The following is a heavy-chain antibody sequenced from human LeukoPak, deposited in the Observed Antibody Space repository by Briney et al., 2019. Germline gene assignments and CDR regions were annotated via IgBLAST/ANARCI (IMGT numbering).Heavy chain of an antibody. CDR1: GYTLTDYF. Sequence: ASVKVSCKASGYTLTDYFMQWVRQAPGQGLEWMGWINPGSGGTAYAQKFQGRVTMTTDTSISTVYMELSRLRSDDTAVYYCARVPADYWGQGTLVTVSS. J-gene: IGHJ4*02. CDR2: INPGSGGT. V-gene: IGHV1-2*02. CDR3: ARVPADY.